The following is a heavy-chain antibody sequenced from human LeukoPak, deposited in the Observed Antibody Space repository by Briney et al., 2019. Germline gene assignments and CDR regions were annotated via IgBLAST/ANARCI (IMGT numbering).Heavy chain of an antibody. D-gene: IGHD3-10*01. J-gene: IGHJ6*02. CDR3: ARHGNYGNYFYYGMDV. V-gene: IGHV4-59*08. Sequence: PSETLSLTCTVTGGSLSRYYWSWIRQPPRKGLEWIGYIHYSGSTNYNPSLKSRVTISVDTSKNEFSLKLSSGTAADTAVYYCARHGNYGNYFYYGMDVWGQGTTVTVSS. CDR1: GGSLSRYY. CDR2: IHYSGST.